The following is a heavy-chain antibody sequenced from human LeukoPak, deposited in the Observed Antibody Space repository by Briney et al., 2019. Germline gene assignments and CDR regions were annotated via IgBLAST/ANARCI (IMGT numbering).Heavy chain of an antibody. Sequence: SVKVSCKASGGSLISYSISWVRQAPGQGLEWMGGITPIFGSTDYAQKFQGRVTMTADKSTSTAYMELSSLRSEDTAVYYCARVLARGVLYTWGQGALVTVSS. CDR2: ITPIFGST. CDR1: GGSLISYS. V-gene: IGHV1-69*06. J-gene: IGHJ5*02. D-gene: IGHD3-10*01. CDR3: ARVLARGVLYT.